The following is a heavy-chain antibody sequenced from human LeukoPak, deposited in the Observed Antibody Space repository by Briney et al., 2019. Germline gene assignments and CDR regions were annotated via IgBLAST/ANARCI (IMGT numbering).Heavy chain of an antibody. J-gene: IGHJ4*02. V-gene: IGHV4-39*01. CDR2: IYYSGST. CDR1: GGSVSSSSYY. Sequence: SETLSLTCTVSGGSVSSSSYYWGWIRQPPGKGLEWIGSIYYSGSTYYNPSLKSRVTISVDTSKNQFSLKLSSVTAADTAVYYCARRGTVTTERFDYWGQGTLVTVSS. D-gene: IGHD4-11*01. CDR3: ARRGTVTTERFDY.